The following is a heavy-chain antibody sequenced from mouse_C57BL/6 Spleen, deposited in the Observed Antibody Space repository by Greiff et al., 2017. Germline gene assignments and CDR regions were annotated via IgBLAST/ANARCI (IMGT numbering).Heavy chain of an antibody. J-gene: IGHJ3*01. CDR3: ARSRETQRRLGCAY. D-gene: IGHD3-2*02. V-gene: IGHV1-69*01. CDR1: GYTFTSYW. Sequence: QVQLQQPGAELVMPGASVKLSCKASGYTFTSYWMHWVKQRPGQGLEWIGEIDPSDSYTNYNQKFKGKSTLTVDKSSSTAYMQLSSLTSEDSAVYYCARSRETQRRLGCAYWGQGTLVTVSA. CDR2: IDPSDSYT.